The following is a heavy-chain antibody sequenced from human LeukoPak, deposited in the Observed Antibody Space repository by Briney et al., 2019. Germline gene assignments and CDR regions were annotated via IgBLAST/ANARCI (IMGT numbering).Heavy chain of an antibody. CDR1: GGSFSGYY. J-gene: IGHJ5*02. V-gene: IGHV4-34*01. Sequence: KPSETLSLTCAVYGGSFSGYYWSWIRQPPGKGLEWIGEINHSGSTNYNPSLKSRVTISVDTSKNQFSLKLSSVTAADTAVYYCARHRGARFLTGYYRNWFDPWGQGTLVTVSS. D-gene: IGHD3-9*01. CDR3: ARHRGARFLTGYYRNWFDP. CDR2: INHSGST.